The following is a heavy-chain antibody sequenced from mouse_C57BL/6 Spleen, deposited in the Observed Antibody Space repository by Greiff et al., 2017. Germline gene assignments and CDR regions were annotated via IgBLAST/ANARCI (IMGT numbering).Heavy chain of an antibody. CDR1: GYSFTGYY. CDR3: ARSWAGTDY. CDR2: INPSTGGT. J-gene: IGHJ2*01. V-gene: IGHV1-42*01. D-gene: IGHD4-1*01. Sequence: DVKLQESGPELVKPGASVKISCKASGYSFTGYYMNWVKQSPEKSLEWIGEINPSTGGTTYNQKFKAKATLTVDKSSSTAYMQLKSLTSEDSAVYYCARSWAGTDYWGQGTTLTVSS.